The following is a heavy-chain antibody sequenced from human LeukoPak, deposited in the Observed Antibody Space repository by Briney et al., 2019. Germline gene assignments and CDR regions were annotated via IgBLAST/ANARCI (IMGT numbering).Heavy chain of an antibody. CDR2: IYYSGST. D-gene: IGHD3-22*01. V-gene: IGHV4-59*01. CDR1: GGSISSYY. J-gene: IGHJ4*02. CDR3: ARVSYDSSGLDFDY. Sequence: SETLSLTCTVSGGSISSYYWSWIRQPPGKGLEWVVYIYYSGSTNYNPSLKSRVTISVDTSKNQFSLKLSSVTAADTAVYYCARVSYDSSGLDFDYWGQGTLVTVSS.